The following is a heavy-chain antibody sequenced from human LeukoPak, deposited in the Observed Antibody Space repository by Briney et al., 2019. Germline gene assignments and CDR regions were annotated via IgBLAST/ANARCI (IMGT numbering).Heavy chain of an antibody. J-gene: IGHJ4*02. CDR3: ARDISGSYYYFDY. D-gene: IGHD1-26*01. Sequence: PGGSLRLSCAASGFTFSSYGMNWVRQAPGKGLEWVSYISSSGSTIYYADSVKGRFTISRDNAKNSLYLQMNSLRAEDTAVYYCARDISGSYYYFDYWGQGTLVTVSS. CDR2: ISSSGSTI. CDR1: GFTFSSYG. V-gene: IGHV3-48*03.